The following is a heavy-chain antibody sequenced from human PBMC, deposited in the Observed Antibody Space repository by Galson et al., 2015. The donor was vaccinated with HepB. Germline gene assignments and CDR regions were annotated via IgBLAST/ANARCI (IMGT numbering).Heavy chain of an antibody. D-gene: IGHD3-22*01. Sequence: SVKVSCKASGGTFSSYATSWVRQAPGQGLEWMGGIIPIFGTANYAQKFQGRVTITADESTSTAYMELSSLRSEDTAVYYCARAFVYYYDSSGYSYFDYWGQGTLVTVSS. V-gene: IGHV1-69*13. CDR3: ARAFVYYYDSSGYSYFDY. CDR1: GGTFSSYA. J-gene: IGHJ4*02. CDR2: IIPIFGTA.